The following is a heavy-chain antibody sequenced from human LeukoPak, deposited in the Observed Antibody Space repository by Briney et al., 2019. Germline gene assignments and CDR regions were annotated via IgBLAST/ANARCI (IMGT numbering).Heavy chain of an antibody. D-gene: IGHD5-24*01. CDR2: INTNTGNP. J-gene: IGHJ4*02. V-gene: IGHV7-4-1*02. Sequence: ASVTVSCKASGYTFTSYDINWVRQAPGQGLEWMGWINTNTGNPTYAQGFTGRFVFSLDTSVSTAYLQISSLKAEDTAVYYCARAPDGYNYYFDYWGQGTLVTVSS. CDR3: ARAPDGYNYYFDY. CDR1: GYTFTSYD.